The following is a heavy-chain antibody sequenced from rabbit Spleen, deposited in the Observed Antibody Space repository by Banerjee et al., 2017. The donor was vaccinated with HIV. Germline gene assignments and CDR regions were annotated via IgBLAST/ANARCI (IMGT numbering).Heavy chain of an antibody. J-gene: IGHJ4*01. CDR2: INAITGKA. CDR3: VRDLGYDDYSEKGYFNL. Sequence: QEQLVESGGGLVQPGGSLKLSCTASGFSFSNKAVMCWVRQAPGKGLEWIACINAITGKAVYASWAKGRFTFSKTSSTTVTLQMTSLTAADTATYFCVRDLGYDDYSEKGYFNLWGPGTLVTVS. V-gene: IGHV1S45*01. CDR1: GFSFSNKAV. D-gene: IGHD2-1*01.